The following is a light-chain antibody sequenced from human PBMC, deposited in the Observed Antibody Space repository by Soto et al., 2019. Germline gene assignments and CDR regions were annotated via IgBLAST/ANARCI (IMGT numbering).Light chain of an antibody. CDR1: QIVLYSSNNKNY. J-gene: IGKJ4*01. CDR2: WAS. CDR3: QQYYSTPLT. V-gene: IGKV4-1*01. Sequence: DIVMTQSPDSLAVSLGERATINCKSSQIVLYSSNNKNYLAWYQQKPGQPPKLLIYWASTREFGVPDRFSGSGSGTDFTLTISSLQAEDVAVYYCQQYYSTPLTFGGGTKVEIK.